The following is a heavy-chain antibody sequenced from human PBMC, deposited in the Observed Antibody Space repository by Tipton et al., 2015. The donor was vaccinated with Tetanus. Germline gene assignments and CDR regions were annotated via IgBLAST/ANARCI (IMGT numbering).Heavy chain of an antibody. CDR2: ISNGNP. CDR1: RGPISSYY. Sequence: GLVKPSETLSLTCSVSRGPISSYYWSWIRQPAGKGLEWIGHISNGNPDYSPSLKSRVTLSVDTSKNEFSLRLRSVTAADTAVYYCAGRKGFYRPFDYWGQGHLVTVSS. D-gene: IGHD1-14*01. V-gene: IGHV4-4*07. J-gene: IGHJ4*02. CDR3: AGRKGFYRPFDY.